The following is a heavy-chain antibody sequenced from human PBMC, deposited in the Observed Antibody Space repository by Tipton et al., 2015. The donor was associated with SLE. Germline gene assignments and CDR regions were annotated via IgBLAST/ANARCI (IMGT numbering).Heavy chain of an antibody. CDR3: ARSQLGGYFYSLDV. V-gene: IGHV4-59*11. D-gene: IGHD1-1*01. CDR2: IYYNGRT. J-gene: IGHJ6*02. CDR1: GGSMSSHY. Sequence: TLSLTCTVSGGSMSSHYWRWIRQPPGKGLEWIGYIYYNGRTNYNPSLKSRVTISASTSKKEFSLKLNSMTAADSALYYCARSQLGGYFYSLDVWGQGITVSVSS.